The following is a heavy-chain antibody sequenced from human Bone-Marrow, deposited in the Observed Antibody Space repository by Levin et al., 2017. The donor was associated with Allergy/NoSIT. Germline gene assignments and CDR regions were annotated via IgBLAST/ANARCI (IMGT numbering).Heavy chain of an antibody. CDR2: IIPLFDIT. CDR3: ARDPGDYYNSATCYGYFQL. Sequence: SVKVSCKASGGTFSSYTISWVRQAPGQGLEWMGRIIPLFDITNYAQKFQGRVTITADKSTSTAYMDLSSLRSEDTAVYYCARDPGDYYNSATCYGYFQLWGQGTLVTVSS. D-gene: IGHD2-2*01. V-gene: IGHV1-69*04. CDR1: GGTFSSYT. J-gene: IGHJ1*01.